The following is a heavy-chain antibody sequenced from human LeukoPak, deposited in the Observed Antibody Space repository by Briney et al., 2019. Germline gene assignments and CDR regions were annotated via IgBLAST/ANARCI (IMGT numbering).Heavy chain of an antibody. D-gene: IGHD5-18*01. J-gene: IGHJ4*02. V-gene: IGHV3-7*01. Sequence: PGGSLRLSCAASGFTFSYHWMTWVRQAPGKGLEWVANIKNDGTVKTYVDSVKGRFTISRDNAKNSLYLQMSSLRAEDTGVYYCAKDSYSKGDYWGQGVLVTVSS. CDR1: GFTFSYHW. CDR2: IKNDGTVK. CDR3: AKDSYSKGDY.